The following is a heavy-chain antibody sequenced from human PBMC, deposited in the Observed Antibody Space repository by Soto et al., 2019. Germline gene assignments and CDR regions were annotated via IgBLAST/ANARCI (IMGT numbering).Heavy chain of an antibody. CDR2: INPNSGGT. CDR3: ARGTVTGYYYYYYMDV. D-gene: IGHD4-4*01. CDR1: GYIFTGYY. J-gene: IGHJ6*03. Sequence: ASVKVSCKASGYIFTGYYMHWVRQAPGQGLEWMGWINPNSGGTNYAQKFQGWVTMTRDTSISTAYMELSRLRSDDTAVFYCARGTVTGYYYYYYMDVWGKGTTVTVSS. V-gene: IGHV1-2*04.